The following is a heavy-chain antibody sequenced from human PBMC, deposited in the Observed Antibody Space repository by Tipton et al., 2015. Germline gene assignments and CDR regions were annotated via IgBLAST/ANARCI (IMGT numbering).Heavy chain of an antibody. J-gene: IGHJ6*02. CDR2: IYNSEST. D-gene: IGHD4-23*01. CDR1: GGSVNSGTYY. CDR3: ARLRWSYYGMDV. Sequence: TLSLTCTVSGGSVNSGTYYWGWIRQPPGKGLEWIGSIYNSESTYYNPSLKSRVTISVDTSKNQFSLKMSSVTAADTAVYYCARLRWSYYGMDVWGQGTTVTVSS. V-gene: IGHV4-39*01.